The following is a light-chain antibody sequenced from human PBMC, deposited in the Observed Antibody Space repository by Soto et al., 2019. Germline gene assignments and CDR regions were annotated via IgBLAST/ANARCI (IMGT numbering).Light chain of an antibody. J-gene: IGKJ1*01. CDR1: QSVSSN. V-gene: IGKV3-15*01. Sequence: EMAMTQSPATLSVSPGEGATLSCRASQSVSSNLAWYQQKPGQAPRLLIYGASTRATGIPARFSGSGSGTELTLTISSLQSEDFAVYYCQQYNSWPPWTFGQGTKVEIK. CDR2: GAS. CDR3: QQYNSWPPWT.